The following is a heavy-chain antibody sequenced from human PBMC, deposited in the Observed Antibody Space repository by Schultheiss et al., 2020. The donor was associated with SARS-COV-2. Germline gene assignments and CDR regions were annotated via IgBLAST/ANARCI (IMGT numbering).Heavy chain of an antibody. J-gene: IGHJ6*02. D-gene: IGHD3-3*01. CDR1: GGSISSYY. CDR3: ASSYDFWSGQLRDYYYYGMDV. V-gene: IGHV4-59*12. Sequence: SETLSLTCTVSGGSISSYYWSWIRQPAGKGLEWIGYIYYTGSTNYNPSLKSRVTISVDTSKNQFSLKLSSVTAADTAVYYCASSYDFWSGQLRDYYYYGMDVWGQGTTVTVSS. CDR2: IYYTGST.